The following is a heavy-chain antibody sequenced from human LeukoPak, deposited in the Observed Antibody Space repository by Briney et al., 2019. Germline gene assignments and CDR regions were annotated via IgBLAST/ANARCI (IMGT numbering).Heavy chain of an antibody. CDR3: AKVGGSYVGGYFDY. J-gene: IGHJ4*02. Sequence: GGSLRLSCAASGFTFSSYAMSWVRQAPGKGLEWVSAISGSGGNTYYADSVKGRFTISRDNSKNTLYLQMNSLRAEDTALYYCAKVGGSYVGGYFDYWGQGTLVTVSS. D-gene: IGHD1-26*01. CDR1: GFTFSSYA. V-gene: IGHV3-23*01. CDR2: ISGSGGNT.